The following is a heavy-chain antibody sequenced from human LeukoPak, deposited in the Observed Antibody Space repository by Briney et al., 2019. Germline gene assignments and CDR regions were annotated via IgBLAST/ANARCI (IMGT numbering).Heavy chain of an antibody. D-gene: IGHD6-6*01. CDR2: PSPTGGST. Sequence: ASVKVSCKASGYTFTNYYMHWVRQAPGQGLEWMGIPSPTGGSTTYAQKFQGRVTMTRDTSTSTVYMELSSLRSEDTAVYYCARASSDYFDYWGQGTLVTVSS. CDR3: ARASSDYFDY. V-gene: IGHV1-46*01. CDR1: GYTFTNYY. J-gene: IGHJ4*02.